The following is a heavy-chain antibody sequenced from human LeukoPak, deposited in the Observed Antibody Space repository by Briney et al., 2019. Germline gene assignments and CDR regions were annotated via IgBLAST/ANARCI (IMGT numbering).Heavy chain of an antibody. Sequence: GGSLRLSCAASGLTVSSNYMSWVRQAPGKGLEWVSVIYSGGSTYYADSVKGRFTISRDNSKNTLYLQMNSLRAEDTAVYYCARGRAAVAGYFDYWGQGTLVTVSS. CDR3: ARGRAAVAGYFDY. D-gene: IGHD6-19*01. V-gene: IGHV3-53*01. J-gene: IGHJ4*02. CDR2: IYSGGST. CDR1: GLTVSSNY.